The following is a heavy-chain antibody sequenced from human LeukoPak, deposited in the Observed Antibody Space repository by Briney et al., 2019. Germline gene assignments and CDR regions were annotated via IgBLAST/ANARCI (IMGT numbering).Heavy chain of an antibody. D-gene: IGHD6-19*01. V-gene: IGHV4-4*02. Sequence: SETLSLTCAVSGGSISSSNWWSWVRQPPGKGLEWIGEIYHSGRTNYNPSLKSRVTISVDKSKNQFSLDLNSVTAADTAVYYCARSYDTGWYEDYWGQGTLVTVSS. CDR2: IYHSGRT. J-gene: IGHJ4*02. CDR1: GGSISSSNW. CDR3: ARSYDTGWYEDY.